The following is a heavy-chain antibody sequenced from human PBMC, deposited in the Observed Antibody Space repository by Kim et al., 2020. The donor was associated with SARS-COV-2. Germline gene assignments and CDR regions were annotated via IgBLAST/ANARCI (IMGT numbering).Heavy chain of an antibody. D-gene: IGHD2-15*01. Sequence: SETLSLTCTVSGGSISSGGYYWSWIRQHPGKGLEWIGYIYYSGSTYYNPSLKSRVTISVDTSKNQFSLKLSSVTAADTAVYYCARDLDQYCSGGSCYRYGYDYWGQGTLVTVSS. V-gene: IGHV4-31*03. CDR1: GGSISSGGYY. J-gene: IGHJ4*02. CDR3: ARDLDQYCSGGSCYRYGYDY. CDR2: IYYSGST.